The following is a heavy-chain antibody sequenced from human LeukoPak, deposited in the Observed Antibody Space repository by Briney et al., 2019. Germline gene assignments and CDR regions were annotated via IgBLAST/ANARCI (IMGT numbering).Heavy chain of an antibody. CDR3: ARSPAGDAWPPAYYMDV. CDR1: EFSFSTYW. Sequence: GGSLRLSCAASEFSFSTYWMSWVRQAPGEGLEWAANIKEDGTEKYYVGSVKGRFTISRDNAKKSLYLQMNSLRDDDTAVYFCARSPAGDAWPPAYYMDVWGKGTTVTVSS. V-gene: IGHV3-7*01. CDR2: IKEDGTEK. J-gene: IGHJ6*03. D-gene: IGHD3-10*01.